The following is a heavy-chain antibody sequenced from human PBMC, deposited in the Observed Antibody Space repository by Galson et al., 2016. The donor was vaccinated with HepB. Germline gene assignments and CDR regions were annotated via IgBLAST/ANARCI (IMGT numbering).Heavy chain of an antibody. J-gene: IGHJ6*02. CDR3: AKEGTIFGMIPYGVDV. Sequence: KGLDWVSSINGGGGITYYADSVKGRFTISRDNSKNTVYLQMNSLRAEDTAVYYCAKEGTIFGMIPYGVDVWGQGTTVTVSS. CDR2: INGGGGIT. D-gene: IGHD3-3*01. V-gene: IGHV3-23*01.